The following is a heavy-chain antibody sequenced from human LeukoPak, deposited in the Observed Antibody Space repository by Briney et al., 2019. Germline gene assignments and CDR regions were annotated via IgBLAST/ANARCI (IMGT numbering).Heavy chain of an antibody. Sequence: PGGSLRLSCAASGFTFSSYAMHWVRQAPGKGLEWVAVISYDGSNKYYADSVKGRFTISRDNSKNTLYLQMNSLRAEDTAVYYCARAGSYSSSWYYYYYYYMDVWGKGTTVTVSS. D-gene: IGHD6-13*01. V-gene: IGHV3-30-3*01. CDR1: GFTFSSYA. CDR3: ARAGSYSSSWYYYYYYYMDV. J-gene: IGHJ6*03. CDR2: ISYDGSNK.